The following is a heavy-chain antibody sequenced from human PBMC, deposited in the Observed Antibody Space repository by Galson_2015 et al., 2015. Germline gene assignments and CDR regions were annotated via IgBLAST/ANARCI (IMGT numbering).Heavy chain of an antibody. CDR3: ARLDIAARPCDY. CDR1: GGSISSSSYY. J-gene: IGHJ4*02. V-gene: IGHV4-39*01. Sequence: ETLSLTCTVSGGSISSSSYYWGWIRQPPGKGLEWIGSIYYSGSTYYNPSLKSRVTISVDTSKNQFSLKLSSVTAADTAVYYCARLDIAARPCDYWGQGTLVTVSS. D-gene: IGHD6-6*01. CDR2: IYYSGST.